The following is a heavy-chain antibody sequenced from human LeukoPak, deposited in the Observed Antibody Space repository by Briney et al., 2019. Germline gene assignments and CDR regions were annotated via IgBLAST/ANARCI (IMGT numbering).Heavy chain of an antibody. Sequence: SETLSLTCAVYGGSFSGYYWSWIRQPPGKGLEWIGEFKHSGSTNYNPSLKSRGTISVDTSNNQFSLKLNSVTAADTAVYYCASDNSGWRDYWGQGTLVTVSS. D-gene: IGHD3-22*01. CDR3: ASDNSGWRDY. CDR1: GGSFSGYY. V-gene: IGHV4-34*01. CDR2: FKHSGST. J-gene: IGHJ4*02.